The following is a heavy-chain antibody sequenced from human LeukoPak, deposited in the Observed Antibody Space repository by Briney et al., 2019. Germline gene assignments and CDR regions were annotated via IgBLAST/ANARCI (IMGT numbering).Heavy chain of an antibody. V-gene: IGHV1-2*02. CDR2: INPNSGGR. CDR1: GGTFSSYA. Sequence: ASVKVSCKASGGTFSSYAISWVRQAPGQGLEWMGWINPNSGGRTYAQRFQGRVTMTRDTSISTAYMELSSLISDDTAVYYCARGLAGSEAQIDDWGQGTLVTVSS. CDR3: ARGLAGSEAQIDD. D-gene: IGHD6-19*01. J-gene: IGHJ4*02.